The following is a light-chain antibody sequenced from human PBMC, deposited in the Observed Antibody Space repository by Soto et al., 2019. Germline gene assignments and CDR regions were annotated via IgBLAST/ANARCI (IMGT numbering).Light chain of an antibody. V-gene: IGKV3-20*01. Sequence: EIVLTQSPGTLSLSPGERATLSCRASQRLTSSYLAWFQQKPGQAPRLLIYGVSSRATGIPDRFSGSGSGTDFTLTITRLEPEDVAVYYCQHSVGSRTFGQGTKVEIK. J-gene: IGKJ1*01. CDR3: QHSVGSRT. CDR1: QRLTSSY. CDR2: GVS.